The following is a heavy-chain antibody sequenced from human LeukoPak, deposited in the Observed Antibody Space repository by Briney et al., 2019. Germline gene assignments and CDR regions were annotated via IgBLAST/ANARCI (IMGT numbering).Heavy chain of an antibody. D-gene: IGHD2-15*01. CDR2: ITTSGDST. CDR1: GLTFSVSG. V-gene: IGHV3-23*01. J-gene: IGHJ4*02. CDR3: AKRNCSGTNCYPLDS. Sequence: GGSPRLSCAASGLTFSVSGMHWVRQAPGKGLEWVSAITTSGDSTYYADSVKGRFTISRDNSKNTLYLQMDSLRAEDTAIYFCAKRNCSGTNCYPLDSWGRGTLVTVSS.